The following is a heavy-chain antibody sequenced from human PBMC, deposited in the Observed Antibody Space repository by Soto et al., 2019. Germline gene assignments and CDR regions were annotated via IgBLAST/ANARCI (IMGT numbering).Heavy chain of an antibody. V-gene: IGHV1-2*02. CDR2: INPNSGGT. CDR3: ARESRIVGATDY. D-gene: IGHD1-26*01. Sequence: ASVKVSCKASGYTFTGYYMHWVRQAPGQGLEWMGWINPNSGGTNHAQKFQGRVTMTRDTSISTAYMELSRLRSDDTAVYYCARESRIVGATDYWGQGTLVTVSS. CDR1: GYTFTGYY. J-gene: IGHJ4*02.